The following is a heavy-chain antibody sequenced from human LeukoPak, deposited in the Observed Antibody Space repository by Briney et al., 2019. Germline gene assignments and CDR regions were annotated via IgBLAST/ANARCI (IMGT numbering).Heavy chain of an antibody. CDR1: GFTFSSYA. Sequence: PGRSLRLSCAASGFTFSSYAMHWVRQAPGKGLEWVAVISYDGSNKYYADSVKGRFTISRDNSKNTLYLQVNSLRAEDTAVYYCARNYDSSGYYGFDYWGQGTLVTVSS. J-gene: IGHJ4*02. CDR3: ARNYDSSGYYGFDY. D-gene: IGHD3-22*01. V-gene: IGHV3-30-3*01. CDR2: ISYDGSNK.